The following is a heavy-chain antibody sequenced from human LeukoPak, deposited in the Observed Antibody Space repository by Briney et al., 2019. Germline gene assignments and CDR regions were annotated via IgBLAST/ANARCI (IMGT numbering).Heavy chain of an antibody. V-gene: IGHV3-21*01. Sequence: GGSFRLSCAASGFAFSGDNMNWVRQAPGKGLEWVSFIGSSGSYIKYADSVKGRFTISRDNAKNSLYLQMNSLRAEDTAMYFCARDRAIDIRAYDIWGQGTMVTASS. CDR1: GFAFSGDN. CDR3: ARDRAIDIRAYDI. D-gene: IGHD5-12*01. CDR2: IGSSGSYI. J-gene: IGHJ3*02.